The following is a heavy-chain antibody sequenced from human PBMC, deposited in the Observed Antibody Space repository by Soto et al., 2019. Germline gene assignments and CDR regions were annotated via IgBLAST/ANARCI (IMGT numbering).Heavy chain of an antibody. J-gene: IGHJ5*02. CDR3: ASGGIAEARTGKNWFDP. D-gene: IGHD6-13*01. V-gene: IGHV1-2*02. CDR2: INPNSGGT. Sequence: ASVKVSCKASGYTFTGYYMHWVRQAPGQGLEWMGWINPNSGGTNYAQKFQGRVTMTRDTSISTAYMELSRLRSDDTAVYYCASGGIAEARTGKNWFDPWGQGTLVTVSS. CDR1: GYTFTGYY.